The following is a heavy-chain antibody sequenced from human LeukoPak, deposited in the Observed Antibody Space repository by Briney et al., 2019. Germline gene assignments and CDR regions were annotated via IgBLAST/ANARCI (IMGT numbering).Heavy chain of an antibody. CDR2: IRWKSGSI. CDR3: AARRGAAAGTDYFDD. Sequence: PGRSLRLPCVASGFSFDDYAINWVRQAPGKGLEWVSGIRWKSGSIAYADSVKDRFTISRDNAKNSLYLQMNSLRVEDMALYYCAARRGAAAGTDYFDDWGQGTLVTVSS. CDR1: GFSFDDYA. D-gene: IGHD6-13*01. V-gene: IGHV3-9*03. J-gene: IGHJ4*02.